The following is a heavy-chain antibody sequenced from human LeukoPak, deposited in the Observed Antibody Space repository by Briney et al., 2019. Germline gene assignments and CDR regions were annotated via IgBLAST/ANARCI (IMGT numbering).Heavy chain of an antibody. D-gene: IGHD6-13*01. Sequence: PGGSLRLSCAASGFTFSSYAMSWVRQAPGKGLEWVANIKQDGSEKYYVDSVKGRFTISRDNAKNSLYLQMNSLRAEDTAVYYCAKDSYSSWYVGAVYWGQGTLVTVSS. CDR3: AKDSYSSWYVGAVY. CDR2: IKQDGSEK. J-gene: IGHJ4*02. V-gene: IGHV3-7*03. CDR1: GFTFSSYA.